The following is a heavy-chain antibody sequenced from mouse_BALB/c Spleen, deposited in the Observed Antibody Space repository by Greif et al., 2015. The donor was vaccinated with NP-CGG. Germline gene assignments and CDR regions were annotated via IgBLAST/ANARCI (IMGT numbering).Heavy chain of an antibody. CDR2: IRNKANGYTT. J-gene: IGHJ2*01. Sequence: EVKLVESGGGLVQPGGSLRLSCATSGFTFTDYYMNWVRQPPGKALEWLGFIRNKANGYTTEYSASVKGRFTISRDNSQSILYLQMNTLRAEDSATYCCARERGDYWGQGTTLTVSS. CDR3: ARERGDY. CDR1: GFTFTDYY. V-gene: IGHV7-3*02.